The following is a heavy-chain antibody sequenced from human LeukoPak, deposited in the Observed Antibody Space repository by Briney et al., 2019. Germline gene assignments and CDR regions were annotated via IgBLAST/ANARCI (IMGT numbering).Heavy chain of an antibody. CDR1: GYTFTSYG. Sequence: ASVKASCKASGYTFTSYGISWVRQAPGQGLEWMGWISAYNGNTNYAQKLQGRVTMTTDTSTSTAYMELRSLRSDDTAVYYCARDDSSSWYYYYYMDVWGKGTTVTVSS. V-gene: IGHV1-18*01. J-gene: IGHJ6*03. CDR3: ARDDSSSWYYYYYMDV. CDR2: ISAYNGNT. D-gene: IGHD6-13*01.